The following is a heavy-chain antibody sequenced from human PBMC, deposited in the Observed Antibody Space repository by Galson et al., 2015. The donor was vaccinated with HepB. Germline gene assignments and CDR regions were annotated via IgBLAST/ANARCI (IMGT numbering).Heavy chain of an antibody. V-gene: IGHV3-64*01. CDR3: ARGGPGNGAFDV. CDR1: GFTFSTYS. J-gene: IGHJ3*01. CDR2: ISSSGGNT. D-gene: IGHD1-14*01. Sequence: SLRLSCAASGFTFSTYSMHWVRQAPGEGLEYVSNISSSGGNTYYANSVKGRFSISRDNSKNMLYLHMGSLRPEDTAFYYCARGGPGNGAFDVWGRGAMVTVSS.